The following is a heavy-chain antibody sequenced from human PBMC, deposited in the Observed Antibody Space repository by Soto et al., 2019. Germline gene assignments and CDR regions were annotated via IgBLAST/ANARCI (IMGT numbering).Heavy chain of an antibody. CDR3: ARGGGGGYNYGSHFDY. CDR2: IIPIFGTA. V-gene: IGHV1-69*06. Sequence: SVKVSCKASGGTFSSYAISWVRQAPGQGLEWMGGIIPIFGTANYAQKFQGRVTITAEKATGTAYMELSSRRSEDTAVYYWARGGGGGYNYGSHFDYWGQGTLFTVSS. J-gene: IGHJ4*02. CDR1: GGTFSSYA. D-gene: IGHD5-12*01.